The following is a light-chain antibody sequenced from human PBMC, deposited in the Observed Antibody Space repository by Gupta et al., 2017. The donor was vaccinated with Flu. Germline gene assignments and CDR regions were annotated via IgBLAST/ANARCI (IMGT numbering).Light chain of an antibody. CDR2: WAS. CDR3: QQVYTTPRT. Sequence: SLGERATINCKSSQSVLYSSNNKNYLAWYQQKPGQPPKLLIYWASTREYGVPDRFSGSGSGTDFTLTVSSLQAEDVAVYYCQQVYTTPRTFGQGTKVEIK. V-gene: IGKV4-1*01. J-gene: IGKJ1*01. CDR1: QSVLYSSNNKNY.